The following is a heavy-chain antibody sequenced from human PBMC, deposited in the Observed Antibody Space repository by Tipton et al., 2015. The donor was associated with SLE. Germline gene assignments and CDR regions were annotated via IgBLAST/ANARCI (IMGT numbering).Heavy chain of an antibody. J-gene: IGHJ5*02. CDR3: ASSIYDLTNWFDP. D-gene: IGHD3-3*01. CDR2: IYYSGST. CDR1: GGSINSHF. Sequence: LRLSCSVSGGSINSHFWSWIRQSPGKGLEWIGYIYYSGSTNYNPSLKSRVTISVDTSKNQFSLKLSSVTAADTAVYYCASSIYDLTNWFDPWGQGTLVTVSS. V-gene: IGHV4-59*08.